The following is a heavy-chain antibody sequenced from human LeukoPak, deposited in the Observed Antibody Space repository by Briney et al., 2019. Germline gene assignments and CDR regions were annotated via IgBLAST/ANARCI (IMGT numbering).Heavy chain of an antibody. CDR2: IRYSGST. J-gene: IGHJ5*02. D-gene: IGHD5/OR15-5a*01. CDR1: GGSISSNTYL. Sequence: SETLSLTCNVSGGSISSNTYLWGWIRRPPGKGLEWIGGIRYSGSTYYNPSLRSRVTISVDTSKNQFSLNLSSLTAADTAVYYCATSDTVSTYNWFDPWGQGTLVTVS. CDR3: ATSDTVSTYNWFDP. V-gene: IGHV4-39*01.